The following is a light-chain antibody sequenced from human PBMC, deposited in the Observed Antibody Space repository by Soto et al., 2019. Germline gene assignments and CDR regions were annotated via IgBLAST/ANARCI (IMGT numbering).Light chain of an antibody. Sequence: DIVMTQSPDSLAVSLGERASINCKSSQSVLYRSNNKNMIAWYQQTPGQPPKLLIYWASTRESGVPDRFSGSGSGTDFTLTISSLQADDVAVYYCQQYYSTPWTFGQGTKVDIK. J-gene: IGKJ1*01. V-gene: IGKV4-1*01. CDR3: QQYYSTPWT. CDR1: QSVLYRSNNKNM. CDR2: WAS.